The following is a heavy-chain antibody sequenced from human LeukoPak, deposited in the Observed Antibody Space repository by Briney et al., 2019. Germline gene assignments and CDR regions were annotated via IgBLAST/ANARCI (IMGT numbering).Heavy chain of an antibody. Sequence: ASVKVSCKASGYTFSNYGVSWVRQAPGQGLEWMGWINAGNGNTKYSQEFQGRVTITRDTSASTAYMELSSLRSEDMAVYYCARSRYYYDSSGYYYVDAFDIWGQGTMVTVSS. CDR1: GYTFSNYG. CDR2: INAGNGNT. CDR3: ARSRYYYDSSGYYYVDAFDI. J-gene: IGHJ3*02. D-gene: IGHD3-22*01. V-gene: IGHV1-3*03.